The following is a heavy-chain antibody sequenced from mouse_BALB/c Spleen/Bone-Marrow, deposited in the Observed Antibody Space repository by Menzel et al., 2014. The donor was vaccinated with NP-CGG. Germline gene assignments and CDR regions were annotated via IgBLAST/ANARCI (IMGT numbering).Heavy chain of an antibody. J-gene: IGHJ3*01. CDR2: SRNKAKYYTT. Sequence: EVQVVESGGGLVQPGDSLRLSCATSGFTFSDFYMEWVRQPPGKRLEWIAASRNKAKYYTTEYSASVKGLFIVSRDTSQSVLYLQMNALRAEDTAIYYCARDVGYGNYFVYWGQGTLITVSA. CDR1: GFTFSDFY. CDR3: ARDVGYGNYFVY. D-gene: IGHD2-10*02. V-gene: IGHV7-1*02.